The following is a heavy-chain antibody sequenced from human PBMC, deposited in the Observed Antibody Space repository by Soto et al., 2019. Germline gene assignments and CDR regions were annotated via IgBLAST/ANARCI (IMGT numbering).Heavy chain of an antibody. J-gene: IGHJ6*02. V-gene: IGHV3-48*02. CDR2: ITSDSSTI. CDR1: GFTFSSYS. D-gene: IGHD2-8*01. CDR3: ARVGRGVYGMDV. Sequence: VQLVESWGGLVQPGGSLRLSCAASGFTFSSYSINWVRQAPGKGLEWFSYITSDSSTISYADSVKGRFTVSRDNAKISLYLQINSLSDEDTAVYYCARVGRGVYGMDVWGQGTSVTVSS.